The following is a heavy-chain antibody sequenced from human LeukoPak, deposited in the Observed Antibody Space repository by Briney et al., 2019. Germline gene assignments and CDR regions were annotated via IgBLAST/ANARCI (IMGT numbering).Heavy chain of an antibody. CDR2: INDNGGTT. V-gene: IGHV3-23*01. CDR1: GFTFSSYA. Sequence: GGSLRLSCAASGFTFSSYAMSWVRQAPGRGLGWISGINDNGGTTWYADSVKGRFTISRDNSKNTLYLQMNSLRVEDTSLYYCAKDYRGSESLFDYWGQGALVTVSS. D-gene: IGHD3-10*01. CDR3: AKDYRGSESLFDY. J-gene: IGHJ4*02.